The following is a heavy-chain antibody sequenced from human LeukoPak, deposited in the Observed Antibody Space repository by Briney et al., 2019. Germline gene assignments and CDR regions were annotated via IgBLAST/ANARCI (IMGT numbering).Heavy chain of an antibody. CDR3: ARDREN. CDR1: GFTFNSYA. CDR2: ISYDGSNK. Sequence: PGGSLRLSCAASGFTFNSYAMHWVRQAPGKGLEWVAVISYDGSNKYYADSVKGRFTISRDNSKNTLYLQMNSLRAEDTAVYYCARDRENWGQGTLVTVSS. D-gene: IGHD5-24*01. J-gene: IGHJ4*02. V-gene: IGHV3-30-3*01.